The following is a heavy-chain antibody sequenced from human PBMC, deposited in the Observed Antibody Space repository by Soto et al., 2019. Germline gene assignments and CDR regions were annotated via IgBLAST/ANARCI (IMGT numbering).Heavy chain of an antibody. Sequence: SETLSLTCTVSGGSISSYYWSWIRQPPGKGLEWIGYIYYSGSTNYNPSLKSRVTISVDTSKNQFSLKLSSVTAADTAVYYCARDVTSGYDENDAFDIWGQGTMVTVSS. CDR2: IYYSGST. J-gene: IGHJ3*02. D-gene: IGHD5-12*01. CDR3: ARDVTSGYDENDAFDI. V-gene: IGHV4-59*01. CDR1: GGSISSYY.